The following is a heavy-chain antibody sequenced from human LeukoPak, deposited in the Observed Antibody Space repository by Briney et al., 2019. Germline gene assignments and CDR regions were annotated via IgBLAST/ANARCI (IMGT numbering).Heavy chain of an antibody. CDR1: GFTFSHYG. D-gene: IGHD6-13*01. J-gene: IGHJ4*02. CDR2: ITGSGEIS. Sequence: PGGSLRLSCAASGFTFSHYGISWVRQAPGKGLEWVSHITGSGEISHYADSVRGRFTISRDNAKNSLYLQMNSLRAEDTAVYYCAAYYSSSWDYWGQGTLVTVSA. V-gene: IGHV3-48*01. CDR3: AAYYSSSWDY.